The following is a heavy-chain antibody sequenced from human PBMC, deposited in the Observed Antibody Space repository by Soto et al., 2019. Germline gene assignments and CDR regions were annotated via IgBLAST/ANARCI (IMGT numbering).Heavy chain of an antibody. CDR2: IDPSDSQT. J-gene: IGHJ6*02. CDR1: GYSFAGYW. V-gene: IGHV5-10-1*01. Sequence: GESLKISCKGSGYSFAGYWITWVRQKPGKGLEWMGRIDPSDSQTYYSPSFRGHVTISVTKSISTAYLQWSSLKASDTAMYYCASSGGVVVPAARGYFIDYYGMDVWGQGTTVTVSS. CDR3: ASSGGVVVPAARGYFIDYYGMDV. D-gene: IGHD2-2*01.